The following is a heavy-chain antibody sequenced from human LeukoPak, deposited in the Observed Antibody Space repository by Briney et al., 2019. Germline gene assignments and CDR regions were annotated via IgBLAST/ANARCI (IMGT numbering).Heavy chain of an antibody. CDR1: GFTFSSYS. CDR3: ARDDRVGALL. Sequence: GGSLRLSCAASGFTFSSYSMNWVRQAPGKGLEWVSAISGSGGSTYYADSVKGRFTISRDSAKKLVYLQMNSLRAEDTAVHYCARDDRVGALLWGQGTLVSVSS. J-gene: IGHJ4*02. CDR2: ISGSGGST. V-gene: IGHV3-21*01. D-gene: IGHD1-26*01.